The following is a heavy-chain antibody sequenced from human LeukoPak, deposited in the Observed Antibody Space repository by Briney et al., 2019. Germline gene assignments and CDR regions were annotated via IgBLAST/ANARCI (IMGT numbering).Heavy chain of an antibody. V-gene: IGHV4-34*01. CDR2: INHSGST. CDR3: ARRYGSSWYPVYYFDY. Sequence: SETLSLTCAVYGGSFSGYYWSWIRQPPGKGLEWIGEINHSGSTNYNPSLKSRVTISVDTSKNQFSLKLSSVTAADTAVYYCARRYGSSWYPVYYFDYWGQGALVTVSS. D-gene: IGHD6-13*01. J-gene: IGHJ4*02. CDR1: GGSFSGYY.